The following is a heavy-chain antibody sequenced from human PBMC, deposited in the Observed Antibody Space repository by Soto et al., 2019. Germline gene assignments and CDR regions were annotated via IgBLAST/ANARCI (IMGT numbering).Heavy chain of an antibody. J-gene: IGHJ4*02. CDR1: VDSISDYS. D-gene: IGHD6-13*01. Sequence: PSETLSLTCTVSVDSISDYSWSWIRQPPGKGLEWIGTIYYSGTTSYNPSLKSRVTISVGKSKSQFSLKLNSVTAADTAVYYCARRGGYSLSWPGGVQGSLVT. CDR2: IYYSGTT. V-gene: IGHV4-59*05. CDR3: ARRGGYSLSWPG.